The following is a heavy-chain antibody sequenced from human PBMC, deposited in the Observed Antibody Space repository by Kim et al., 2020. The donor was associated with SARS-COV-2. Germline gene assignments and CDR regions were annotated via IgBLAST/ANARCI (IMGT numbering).Heavy chain of an antibody. CDR2: IWYDGSNK. D-gene: IGHD1-26*01. CDR3: AKEWYSGSYGGDYFDY. V-gene: IGHV3-33*06. J-gene: IGHJ4*02. CDR1: GFTFSSYG. Sequence: GGSLRLSCAASGFTFSSYGMHWVRQAPGKGLEWVAVIWYDGSNKYYADSVKGRFTISRDNSKNTLYLQMNSLRAEDTAVYYCAKEWYSGSYGGDYFDYWGQGTLVTVSS.